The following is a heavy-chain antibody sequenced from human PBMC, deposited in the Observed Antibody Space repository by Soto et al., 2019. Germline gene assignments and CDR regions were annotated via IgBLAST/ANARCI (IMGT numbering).Heavy chain of an antibody. CDR1: GFXLXDCA. V-gene: IGHV3-48*01. D-gene: IGHD7-27*01. CDR2: ISSSSSVI. J-gene: IGHJ6*03. Sequence: EVQLVESGGGLVQPGGSLXLSCATSGFXLXDCAMNWVRQAPGKGLEWVSYISSSSSVIDYADSVKGRFTVSRDNARNSLYLQMNSLRAEDTAVYYCARDLSWGSNWYYYMDVWGKGTTVTVSS. CDR3: ARDLSWGSNWYYYMDV.